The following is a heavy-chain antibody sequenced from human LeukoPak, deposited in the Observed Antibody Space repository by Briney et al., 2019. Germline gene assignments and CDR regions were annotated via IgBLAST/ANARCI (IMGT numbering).Heavy chain of an antibody. Sequence: ASVKVSCKTSGYVFIGYYIHWVRQAPGQGLEWMGWINPNSGGTNYAQKFQGRVTMTRDTSISTAYMELSRLRSDDTAVYYCARDPKRAVVPAAPLDYWGQGTLVTVSS. D-gene: IGHD2-2*01. CDR2: INPNSGGT. CDR3: ARDPKRAVVPAAPLDY. CDR1: GYVFIGYY. V-gene: IGHV1-2*02. J-gene: IGHJ4*02.